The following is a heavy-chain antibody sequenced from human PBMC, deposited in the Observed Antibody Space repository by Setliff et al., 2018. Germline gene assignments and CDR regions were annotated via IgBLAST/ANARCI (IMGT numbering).Heavy chain of an antibody. D-gene: IGHD3-16*02. V-gene: IGHV1-18*01. CDR1: GYSFSDYG. Sequence: GASVKVSCKASGYSFSDYGISWVRQAPGQGLEWMGWISAYNGNTKYAQKLQGRVTMATDISTSTAYMELGSLRSEDTAVYYCARRPGYRSAHSNESYWGQGTLVTVSS. CDR3: ARRPGYRSAHSNESY. CDR2: ISAYNGNT. J-gene: IGHJ4*02.